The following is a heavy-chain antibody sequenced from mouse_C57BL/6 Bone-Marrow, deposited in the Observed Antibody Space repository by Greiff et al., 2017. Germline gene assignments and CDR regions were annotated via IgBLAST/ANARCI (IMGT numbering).Heavy chain of an antibody. J-gene: IGHJ4*01. CDR3: ARGFYYARDY. Sequence: QVHVKQSGAELVKPGASVKISCKASGYAFSSYWMNWVKQRPGKGLEWIGKIYPGDGDTNSNGKFKGKATLTADKSSSTAYMQLSSLTSEDSAVYFCARGFYYARDYWGQGTSVTVSS. CDR2: IYPGDGDT. V-gene: IGHV1-80*01. CDR1: GYAFSSYW.